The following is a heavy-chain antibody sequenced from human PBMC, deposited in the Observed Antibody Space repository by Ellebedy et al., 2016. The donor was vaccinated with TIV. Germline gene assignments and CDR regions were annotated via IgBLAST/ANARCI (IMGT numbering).Heavy chain of an antibody. CDR1: GYTFTSYG. Sequence: ASVKVSXXASGYTFTSYGFSWVRQAPGQGLEWMAWISTHNDKTEYAQKLQGRVTMTEDTSTDTAYMELSSLRSEDTAVYYCATVTRRNRADYDILTGYYFDYWGQGTLVTVSS. V-gene: IGHV1-18*01. J-gene: IGHJ4*02. CDR2: ISTHNDKT. CDR3: ATVTRRNRADYDILTGYYFDY. D-gene: IGHD3-9*01.